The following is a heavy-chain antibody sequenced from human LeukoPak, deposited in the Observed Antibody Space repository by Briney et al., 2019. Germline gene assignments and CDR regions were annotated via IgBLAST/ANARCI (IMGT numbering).Heavy chain of an antibody. J-gene: IGHJ6*04. D-gene: IGHD2-2*01. V-gene: IGHV4-34*01. CDR1: GGCFSGYY. CDR3: ASIRGDIVVVPAARMDV. Sequence: SETLSLTCAVYGGCFSGYYWSWIRQPPGKGLEWSGEINHSGSTNYNTSLKSRVTISVDTSKNQFSLKLSSVTAADTAVYYCASIRGDIVVVPAARMDVWGKGTTVTVSS. CDR2: INHSGST.